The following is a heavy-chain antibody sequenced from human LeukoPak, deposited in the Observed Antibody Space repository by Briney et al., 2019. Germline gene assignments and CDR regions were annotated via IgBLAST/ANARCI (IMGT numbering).Heavy chain of an antibody. CDR1: GGSISSTNYY. Sequence: KSSETLSLTCTVSGGSISSTNYYWGWIRQPPGKGLEWIGNIYYSGSTYYNPSLRSRVTMSVDTSKNQFSLKLSSVTAADTALYFCARIPTNAVPAAHNGFDIWGQGTMVTVSS. V-gene: IGHV4-39*01. CDR2: IYYSGST. J-gene: IGHJ3*02. D-gene: IGHD2-2*01. CDR3: ARIPTNAVPAAHNGFDI.